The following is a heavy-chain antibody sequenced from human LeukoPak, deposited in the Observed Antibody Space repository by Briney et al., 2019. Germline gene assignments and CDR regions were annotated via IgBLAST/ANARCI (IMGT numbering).Heavy chain of an antibody. J-gene: IGHJ5*02. Sequence: SETLSLTCTVSVGSITATNYYWAWIRQPPGRGLEWIGSMYHSGITYYNPSLKSRVTMSVDTSKDQFSLKLISVTAADTAVYYCARQDYSSPEGWFDPWGHGTLVTVSS. V-gene: IGHV4-39*01. CDR2: MYHSGIT. CDR1: VGSITATNYY. D-gene: IGHD6-13*01. CDR3: ARQDYSSPEGWFDP.